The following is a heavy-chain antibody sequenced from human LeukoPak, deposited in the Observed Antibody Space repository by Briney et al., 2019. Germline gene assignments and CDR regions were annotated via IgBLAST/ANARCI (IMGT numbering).Heavy chain of an antibody. Sequence: SETLSLTCTVSGGFVTVYYWSWIRQSPGKGLEWLGYIYYTGTSYNPSLKSRVTISADTSKNQFSLKLISVTAADTAVYYCASRKLGNDYWGQGTLVTVSS. V-gene: IGHV4-59*02. CDR2: IYYTGT. J-gene: IGHJ4*02. CDR1: GGFVTVYY. D-gene: IGHD7-27*01. CDR3: ASRKLGNDY.